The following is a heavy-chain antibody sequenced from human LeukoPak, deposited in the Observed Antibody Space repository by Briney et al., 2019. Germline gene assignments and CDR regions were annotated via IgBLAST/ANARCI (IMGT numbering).Heavy chain of an antibody. D-gene: IGHD3-16*01. CDR3: ARGGGLDV. CDR2: INTDGSST. V-gene: IGHV3-74*01. Sequence: PGGSLRLSCAASGFAFSNSWMHWVRQTPGKGLVWVSRINTDGSSTSYADSVKGRFTISRDNAENTLYLQMSNLRAEDTAVYFCARGGGLDVWGQGATVTVSS. CDR1: GFAFSNSW. J-gene: IGHJ6*02.